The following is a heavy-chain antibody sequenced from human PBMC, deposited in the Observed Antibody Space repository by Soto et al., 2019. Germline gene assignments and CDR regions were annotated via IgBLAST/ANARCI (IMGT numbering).Heavy chain of an antibody. CDR2: ISHDGSNK. CDR1: GFSFSTYG. J-gene: IGHJ4*02. D-gene: IGHD6-19*01. CDR3: ANGYRSGWYYFDY. Sequence: QVQLVESGGGVIQPGRSLKLSCGASGFSFSTYGMHWVRQAPGKGLGWVAVISHDGSNKYYADSVKGRFTISRDNSRNTLYLQMNSLKTEDTAVYYCANGYRSGWYYFDYWGQGTLVTVSS. V-gene: IGHV3-30*18.